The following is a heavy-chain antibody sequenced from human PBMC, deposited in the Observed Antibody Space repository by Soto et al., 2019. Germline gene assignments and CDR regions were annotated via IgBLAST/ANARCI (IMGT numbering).Heavy chain of an antibody. CDR1: GGTFSSYA. CDR2: IIPIFGTA. Sequence: QVQLVQSGAEVKKPGSSVKFSCKASGGTFSSYAISWVRQAPGQGLEWMGGIIPIFGTANYAQKFQGRVTVTADESTSPAYMELSSLKSEDTACEYCAGGEGVYAVTPKDVRDVGSLGTTVTVTS. J-gene: IGHJ6*02. D-gene: IGHD5-18*01. V-gene: IGHV1-69*01. CDR3: AGGEGVYAVTPKDVRDV.